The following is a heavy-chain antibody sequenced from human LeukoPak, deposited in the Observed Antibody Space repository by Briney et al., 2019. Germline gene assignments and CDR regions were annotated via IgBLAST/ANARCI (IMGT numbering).Heavy chain of an antibody. CDR2: IIPIFGTA. V-gene: IGHV1-69*01. D-gene: IGHD1-26*01. CDR3: ARGGGSYPYYYYYMDV. Sequence: SVKVSCKASGGTFSSYAISWVRQAPGQGLEWMGGIIPIFGTANYAQKFQGRVTITADESTSTAYMELSSLRSEDTAVYYCARGGGSYPYYYYYMDVWGKGTTVTVSS. J-gene: IGHJ6*03. CDR1: GGTFSSYA.